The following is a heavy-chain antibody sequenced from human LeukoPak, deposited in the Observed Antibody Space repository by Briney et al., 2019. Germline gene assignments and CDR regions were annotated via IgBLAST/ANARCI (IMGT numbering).Heavy chain of an antibody. D-gene: IGHD3-9*01. Sequence: ASVKVSCKASGYSFTGHYIHWVRQAPGPGLGWMGWMDTNSGGTDYALTFQGRVTMSTDTSITTAYLDMRGLTSDAAAIYYCSRGLSHDILTGYDDWGQGTLVTVSS. CDR2: MDTNSGGT. CDR3: SRGLSHDILTGYDD. CDR1: GYSFTGHY. J-gene: IGHJ4*02. V-gene: IGHV1-2*02.